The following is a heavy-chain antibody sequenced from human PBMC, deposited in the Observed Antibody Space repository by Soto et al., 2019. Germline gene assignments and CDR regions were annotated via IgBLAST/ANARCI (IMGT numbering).Heavy chain of an antibody. D-gene: IGHD3-10*01. V-gene: IGHV4-4*07. CDR2: IYSGGST. J-gene: IGHJ4*02. CDR1: GGSINSYY. CDR3: ARGPGGFGDFSLDY. Sequence: QVQLQESGPGLVKPSETLSLTCTVSGGSINSYYWSWIRQPAGKGLEWIGRIYSGGSTNYNPSLKGRLTVSVDTSKNQSSLKLTSVTAADTAVYYCARGPGGFGDFSLDYWGQGTLVTVSS.